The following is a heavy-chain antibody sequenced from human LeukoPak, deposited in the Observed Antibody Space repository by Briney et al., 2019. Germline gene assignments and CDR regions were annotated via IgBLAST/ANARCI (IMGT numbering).Heavy chain of an antibody. V-gene: IGHV3-30*03. CDR3: ARDWSLAVAGRQGDY. CDR1: GFIFSGYG. Sequence: GRSLRLSCATSGFIFSGYGMHWVRQAPGKGLEWVAVVSYDGTIKYYTDSVKGRFTISRDNAQDSLYLQMNSLRAEDTAVYYCARDWSLAVAGRQGDYWGQGTLVTVSS. J-gene: IGHJ4*02. CDR2: VSYDGTIK. D-gene: IGHD6-19*01.